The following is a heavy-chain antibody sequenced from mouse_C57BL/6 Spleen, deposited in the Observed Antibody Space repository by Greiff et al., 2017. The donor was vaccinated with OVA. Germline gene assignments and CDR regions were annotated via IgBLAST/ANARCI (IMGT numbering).Heavy chain of an antibody. Sequence: QVQLQQPGAELVKPGASVKVSCKASGYTFTSYWMHWVKQRPGQGLEWIGRIHPSDSDTNYNQKFKGKATLTVDKSSSTAYMQLSSLTSEDSAVYYCAICAYDGYSPFDYWGQGTTLTVSS. D-gene: IGHD2-3*01. CDR3: AICAYDGYSPFDY. J-gene: IGHJ2*01. V-gene: IGHV1-74*01. CDR1: GYTFTSYW. CDR2: IHPSDSDT.